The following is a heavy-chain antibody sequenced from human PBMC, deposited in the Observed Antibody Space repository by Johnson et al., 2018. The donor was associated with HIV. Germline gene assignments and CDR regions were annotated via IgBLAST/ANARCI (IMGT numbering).Heavy chain of an antibody. CDR3: TTISQWLVPGTFDI. CDR2: IKSKTDGGTT. Sequence: VQLVESGGSVVRPGGSLRLSCAASGFTFSNAWMSWVRQAPGKGLEWVGRIKSKTDGGTTDYAAPVKGRFTISRDDSKNTLYLQMNSLKTEDTAVYYCTTISQWLVPGTFDIWGQGTMVTVSS. CDR1: GFTFSNAW. D-gene: IGHD6-19*01. J-gene: IGHJ3*02. V-gene: IGHV3-15*01.